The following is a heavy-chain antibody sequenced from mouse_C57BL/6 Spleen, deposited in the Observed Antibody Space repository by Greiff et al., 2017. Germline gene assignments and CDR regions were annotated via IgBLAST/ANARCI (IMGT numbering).Heavy chain of an antibody. CDR2: IYPGDGDT. V-gene: IGHV1-82*01. J-gene: IGHJ2*01. CDR1: GYAFSSSW. D-gene: IGHD1-1*01. CDR3: ERFATDYGSSYGYFDY. Sequence: QVQLQQSGPELVKPGASVKISCKASGYAFSSSWMNWVKQRPGKGLEWIGRIYPGDGDTNYNGKFKSKATLTADKSSSTAYMQLSRLTSVDSAVYFCERFATDYGSSYGYFDYWGQGTTLPVAS.